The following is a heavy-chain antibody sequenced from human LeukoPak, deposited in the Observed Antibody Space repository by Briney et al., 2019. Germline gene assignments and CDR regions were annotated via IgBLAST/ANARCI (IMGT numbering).Heavy chain of an antibody. CDR1: GFTFSSHG. J-gene: IGHJ4*02. Sequence: GGSLTLSCAASGFTFSSHGMHWVRQAPGKGLEWVAFIRYDGSKIFYAGSVKGRFTISRDNSKNTLYLQMNNLRVEDTAVYYCAKGSHYSDRSGYFIDYWGQGTLVTVSS. CDR2: IRYDGSKI. CDR3: AKGSHYSDRSGYFIDY. V-gene: IGHV3-30*02. D-gene: IGHD3-22*01.